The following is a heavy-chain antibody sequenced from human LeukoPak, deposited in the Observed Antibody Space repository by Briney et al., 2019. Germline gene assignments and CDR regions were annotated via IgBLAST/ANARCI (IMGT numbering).Heavy chain of an antibody. CDR2: ISYDGSNK. CDR1: GFTFSNYA. D-gene: IGHD1-7*01. CDR3: ARSGTTVGYYYYYGMDV. J-gene: IGHJ6*02. V-gene: IGHV3-30-3*01. Sequence: GGSLRLSCTASGFTFSNYAMHWVRQAPGKGLEWVAVISYDGSNKYYADSVKGRFTISRDNSKNTLYLQMNSLRAEDTAVYYCARSGTTVGYYYYYGMDVWGQGTTVTVSS.